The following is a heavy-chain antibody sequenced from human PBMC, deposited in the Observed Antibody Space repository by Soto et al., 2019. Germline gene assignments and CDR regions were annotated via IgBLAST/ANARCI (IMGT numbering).Heavy chain of an antibody. CDR3: ARRKYCSSTSCYNRWFDP. CDR2: IYYSGST. J-gene: IGHJ5*02. CDR1: GGSISSSSYY. D-gene: IGHD2-2*02. Sequence: QLQLQESGPGLVKPSETLSLTCTVSGGSISSSSYYWGWIRQPPGKGLEWIGSIYYSGSTYYNPSRKSRVTISVDTSKNQFSLKLSSVTAADTAVYYCARRKYCSSTSCYNRWFDPWGQGTLVTVSS. V-gene: IGHV4-39*01.